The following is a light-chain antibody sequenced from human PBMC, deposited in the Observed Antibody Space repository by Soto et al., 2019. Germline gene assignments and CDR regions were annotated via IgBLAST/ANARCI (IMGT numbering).Light chain of an antibody. CDR3: QQYYTFSVS. J-gene: IGKJ5*01. CDR2: WAS. CDR1: QSVLYTSNNKNY. Sequence: DIVMTQSPDSLAVSLGERATINCKSSQSVLYTSNNKNYLAWYQQKPGQPPKLLLYWASTRESGVPDRFSGSGSGADFTLTISSLQAEDVAVYYCQQYYTFSVSFGQGTRLEIK. V-gene: IGKV4-1*01.